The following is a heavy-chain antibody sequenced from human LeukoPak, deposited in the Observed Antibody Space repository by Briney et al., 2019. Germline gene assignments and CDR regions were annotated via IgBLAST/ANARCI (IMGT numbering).Heavy chain of an antibody. CDR3: ARVGYDILTGYYVRSYYYYGMDV. Sequence: PSETLSLTCTVSGGSVSSGSYYWIWMRQPPGKGLVGIGYICYSGSTNYNPSLKSRVTISVDTSKNQFSLKLSSVTAADTAVYYCARVGYDILTGYYVRSYYYYGMDVWGQGTTVTVSS. CDR1: GGSVSSGSYY. V-gene: IGHV4-61*01. D-gene: IGHD3-9*01. CDR2: ICYSGST. J-gene: IGHJ6*02.